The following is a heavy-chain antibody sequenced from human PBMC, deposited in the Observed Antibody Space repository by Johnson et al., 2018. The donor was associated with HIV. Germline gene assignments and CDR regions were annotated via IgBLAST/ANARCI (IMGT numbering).Heavy chain of an antibody. CDR1: GMTFSSYA. D-gene: IGHD3-3*01. J-gene: IGHJ3*02. Sequence: DVQVVESGGDLVQPGGSLRLSCAASGMTFSSYAMSWIRQAPGKGLEWVAAISSSGGSKTYYADSVKGRFTISRDNSKNTVFLQMNSLRPEDTAMYYCAAYYDFWSGSDTSGFDIWGQGTMVTVSS. V-gene: IGHV3-23*04. CDR2: ISSSGGSKT. CDR3: AAYYDFWSGSDTSGFDI.